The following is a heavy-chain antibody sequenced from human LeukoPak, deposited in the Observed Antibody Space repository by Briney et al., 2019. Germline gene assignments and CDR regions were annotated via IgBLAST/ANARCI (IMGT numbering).Heavy chain of an antibody. V-gene: IGHV1-8*03. Sequence: ASVKVSCKASGYTFTSYDINWVRQATGQGLEWMGWMNPNSGNTGYAQKFQGRVTITRNTTISTAYMELSSLRSEDTAVYYCASTYCGGDCYHWDAFDIWGQGTMVTVSS. CDR1: GYTFTSYD. CDR2: MNPNSGNT. D-gene: IGHD2-21*01. CDR3: ASTYCGGDCYHWDAFDI. J-gene: IGHJ3*02.